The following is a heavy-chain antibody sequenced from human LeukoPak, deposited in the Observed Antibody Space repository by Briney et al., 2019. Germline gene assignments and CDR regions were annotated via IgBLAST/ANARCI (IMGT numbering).Heavy chain of an antibody. V-gene: IGHV1-18*01. CDR1: GYTFTSYG. CDR2: ISAYNGST. J-gene: IGHJ4*02. D-gene: IGHD6-6*01. Sequence: ASVKVSCKASGYTFTSYGISWVRQAPGQGLEWMGWISAYNGSTNYPQKLQGRVTMSTDTSTSTAYMELRSLRSEDTAVYYCATSYSSSSLIFDYWGQGTLVTVSS. CDR3: ATSYSSSSLIFDY.